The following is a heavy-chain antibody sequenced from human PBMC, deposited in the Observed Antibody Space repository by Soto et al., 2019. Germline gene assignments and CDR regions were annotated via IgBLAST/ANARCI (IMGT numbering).Heavy chain of an antibody. V-gene: IGHV4-59*12. Sequence: SETLSLTCTVSGGSISSYYWSWIRQPPGKGLEWIGYIYYSGSTNYNPSLKSRVTISVDTSKNQFSLKLSSVTAADTAVYYCARGSSDGSGSYAFDYWGQGTLVTVSS. D-gene: IGHD3-10*01. CDR2: IYYSGST. J-gene: IGHJ4*02. CDR1: GGSISSYY. CDR3: ARGSSDGSGSYAFDY.